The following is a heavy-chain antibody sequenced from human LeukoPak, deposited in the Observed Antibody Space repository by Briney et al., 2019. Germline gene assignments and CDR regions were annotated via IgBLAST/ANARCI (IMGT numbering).Heavy chain of an antibody. CDR1: GGSISSYY. D-gene: IGHD3-16*02. Sequence: PSETLSLTCTVSGGSISSYYWSWIRQPAGKGLEWIGRIYTSGSTNYNPSLKSRVTMSVDTSKNQFSLKLSSVTAADTAVYYCASNMITFGGVIVTDAFDIWGQGTMVTASS. CDR2: IYTSGST. V-gene: IGHV4-4*07. CDR3: ASNMITFGGVIVTDAFDI. J-gene: IGHJ3*02.